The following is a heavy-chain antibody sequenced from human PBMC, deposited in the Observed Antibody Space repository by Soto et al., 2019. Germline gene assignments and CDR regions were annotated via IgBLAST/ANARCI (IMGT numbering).Heavy chain of an antibody. CDR2: ISYDGGNE. Sequence: QVQLVESGGGMVQPGTSLRLSCAASGFSFSGYGMHWVRQAPGKGLEWVAIISYDGGNEYYADSVKGRFTISRDNSKNTVFLQMNSLRSEDTAVYYCAKSLLLYSGSVDDSWGQGTLVTVSS. V-gene: IGHV3-30*18. J-gene: IGHJ4*02. D-gene: IGHD1-26*01. CDR1: GFSFSGYG. CDR3: AKSLLLYSGSVDDS.